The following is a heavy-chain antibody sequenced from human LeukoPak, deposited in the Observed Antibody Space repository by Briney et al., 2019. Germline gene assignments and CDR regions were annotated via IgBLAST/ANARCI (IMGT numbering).Heavy chain of an antibody. V-gene: IGHV3-15*07. CDR3: AREGSGRASDI. CDR1: GFTFSNAW. D-gene: IGHD2-15*01. Sequence: GGSLRLSCAASGFTFSNAWMNWVRQAPGKGLEWVGRIKSKTDGGTTDYAAPVKGRFTISRDNSKNTLYLQVNSLRAEDTAVYYCAREGSGRASDIWGQGTMVTVSS. CDR2: IKSKTDGGTT. J-gene: IGHJ3*02.